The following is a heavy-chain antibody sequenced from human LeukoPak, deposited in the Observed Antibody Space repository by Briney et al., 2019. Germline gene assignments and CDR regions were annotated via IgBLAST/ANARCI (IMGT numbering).Heavy chain of an antibody. V-gene: IGHV1-69*04. CDR1: GGTFSSYA. J-gene: IGHJ4*02. D-gene: IGHD5-18*01. CDR2: IIPILGIA. CDR3: ASSAGRQRGYSYEIDY. Sequence: GASVKVSCKASGGTFSSYAISWVRQAPGQGLEWMGRIIPILGIANYAQKFQGRVTITADKSTSTAYMELSSLRSEDTAVYYCASSAGRQRGYSYEIDYWGQGTLVTVSS.